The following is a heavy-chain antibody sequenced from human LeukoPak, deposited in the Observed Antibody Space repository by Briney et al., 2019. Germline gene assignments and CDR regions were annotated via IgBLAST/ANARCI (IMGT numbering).Heavy chain of an antibody. CDR2: IWYDRSNK. D-gene: IGHD3-10*01. V-gene: IGHV3-33*01. CDR1: GFTFSSYC. Sequence: GRSLRLSCAASGFTFSSYCMHCVRQAPGGGLEWVAVIWYDRSNKYYADSVKGRFTISRDNSKNTLYLQMNSLRAEDTAVYYCARARGSGSYPFDYWGQGTLVTVSS. CDR3: ARARGSGSYPFDY. J-gene: IGHJ4*02.